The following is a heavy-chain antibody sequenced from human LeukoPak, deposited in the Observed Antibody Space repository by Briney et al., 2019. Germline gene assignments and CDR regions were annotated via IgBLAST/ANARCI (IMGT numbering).Heavy chain of an antibody. CDR1: GFTFDSYG. CDR3: ARAYCSSTRCSYYFDS. Sequence: GGSLRLSCAASGFTFDSYGMNWVRQAPGKGLEWISSISSSSTYIYYADSVKGRFTISRDNAKNSLYLQMNSLRAEDTTVYYCARAYCSSTRCSYYFDSWGQGTLVTVSS. J-gene: IGHJ4*02. V-gene: IGHV3-21*01. CDR2: ISSSSTYI. D-gene: IGHD2-2*01.